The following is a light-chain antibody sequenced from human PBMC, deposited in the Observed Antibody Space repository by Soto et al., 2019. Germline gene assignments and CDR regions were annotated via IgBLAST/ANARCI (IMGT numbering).Light chain of an antibody. V-gene: IGLV2-18*01. CDR3: SLYISGSTYV. Sequence: QSALTQPPSVSGSPGQSVTISCTGTSSDVGSYNRISWYQQPPGTAPKLIMYEVSNRSSGVPDRFSGSKSGSTASLTISGLQAEDEADYYCSLYISGSTYVFGTGTKVTVL. CDR2: EVS. J-gene: IGLJ1*01. CDR1: SSDVGSYNR.